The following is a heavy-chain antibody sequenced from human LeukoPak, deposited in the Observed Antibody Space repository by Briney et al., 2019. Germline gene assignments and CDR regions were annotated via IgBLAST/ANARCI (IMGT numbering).Heavy chain of an antibody. CDR2: IKQDGSEK. D-gene: IGHD6-13*01. Sequence: GSLRLSCAASGFTFSSYWMSWVRQAPGKGLEWVANIKQDGSEKYYVDSVKGRFTISRDNAKNSLYLQMNSLRAEDTAVYYCAREVNSSWYGQIDYWGQGTLVTVSS. V-gene: IGHV3-7*01. J-gene: IGHJ4*02. CDR1: GFTFSSYW. CDR3: AREVNSSWYGQIDY.